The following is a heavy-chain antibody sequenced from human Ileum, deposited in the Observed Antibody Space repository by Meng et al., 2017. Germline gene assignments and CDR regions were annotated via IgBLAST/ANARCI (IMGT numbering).Heavy chain of an antibody. Sequence: QLHLQQSGPGLVKPSETLSLTCTFSGGSFSTKFYWGWIRQSPGKGLEWIGSAYSSGRTYYNPSLMTRVTLSVDTSKNQFSLKLSSVTAADTGVYYCVVDSSGNYVQDAFDIWGQGTLVTVSS. D-gene: IGHD3-22*01. CDR2: AYSSGRT. CDR1: GGSFSTKFY. CDR3: VVDSSGNYVQDAFDI. J-gene: IGHJ3*02. V-gene: IGHV4-39*01.